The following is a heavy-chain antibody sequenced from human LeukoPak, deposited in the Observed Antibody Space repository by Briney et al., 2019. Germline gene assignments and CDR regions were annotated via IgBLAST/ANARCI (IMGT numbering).Heavy chain of an antibody. CDR3: VRGPPIRNYYYIDV. CDR1: GGSFSGYY. J-gene: IGHJ6*03. V-gene: IGHV4-34*01. Sequence: SETLSLTCAVYGGSFSGYYWSWIRQPPGKGLEWLGEINHSGSTNYNPSLKSRVTISVDTSKHQFSLKLSSVTAADTAVYYCVRGPPIRNYYYIDVWGKGTTVTVSS. CDR2: INHSGST.